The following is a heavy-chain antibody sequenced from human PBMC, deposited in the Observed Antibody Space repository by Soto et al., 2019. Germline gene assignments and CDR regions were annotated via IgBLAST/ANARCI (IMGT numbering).Heavy chain of an antibody. D-gene: IGHD3-3*01. J-gene: IGHJ5*02. V-gene: IGHV5-51*01. Sequence: LQISGKGCGGNVSSYWIGWVRQVAGKGLEWMGMIYPGDSETTYSPSFQGRVTISADKSITTAYLQWSSLEASDTAIYYRITGYYTWFGPWGHGTLVTVSS. CDR1: GGNVSSYW. CDR2: IYPGDSET. CDR3: ITGYYTWFGP.